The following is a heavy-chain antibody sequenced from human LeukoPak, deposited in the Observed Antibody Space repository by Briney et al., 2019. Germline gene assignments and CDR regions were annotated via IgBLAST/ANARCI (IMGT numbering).Heavy chain of an antibody. Sequence: PGGSLRLSCAASGFVFSNYNMNWARQTPGKGLEWVSYISSSSGTIYYADSVKGRFTISGDNAKNSLVLQMNSLRAEDTGVYYCARALGYSYGYVVDYWGQGTLVTVSS. CDR2: ISSSSGTI. D-gene: IGHD5-18*01. CDR1: GFVFSNYN. J-gene: IGHJ4*02. V-gene: IGHV3-48*01. CDR3: ARALGYSYGYVVDY.